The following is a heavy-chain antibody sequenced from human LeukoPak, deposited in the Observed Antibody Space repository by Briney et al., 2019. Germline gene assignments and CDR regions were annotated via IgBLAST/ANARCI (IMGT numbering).Heavy chain of an antibody. Sequence: PGGSLRLSCAASGFTFTNWWMTWVRQAPGRGLEWVARIKGDGSEKYYVDSVKGRFTISRDNAKSSLYLQVNNLRADDTAVYYCARDLNWETYWGQGTLVTVSS. CDR1: GFTFTNWW. J-gene: IGHJ4*02. V-gene: IGHV3-7*01. CDR3: ARDLNWETY. CDR2: IKGDGSEK. D-gene: IGHD7-27*01.